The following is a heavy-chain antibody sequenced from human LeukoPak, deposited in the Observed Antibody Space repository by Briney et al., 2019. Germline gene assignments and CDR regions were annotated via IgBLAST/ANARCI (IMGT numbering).Heavy chain of an antibody. CDR3: ARDDLNYEYDY. CDR2: IIPIFGTA. Sequence: ASVKVSCKASGGTFSSYAIGWVRQAPGQGLEWMGRIIPIFGTANYAQKFQGRVTITTDESTSTAYMELSSLRSEDTAVYYCARDDLNYEYDYWGQGTLVTVSS. D-gene: IGHD1-7*01. CDR1: GGTFSSYA. J-gene: IGHJ4*02. V-gene: IGHV1-69*05.